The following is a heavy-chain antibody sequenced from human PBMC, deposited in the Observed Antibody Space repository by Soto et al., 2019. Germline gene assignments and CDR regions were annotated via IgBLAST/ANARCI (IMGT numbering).Heavy chain of an antibody. CDR2: IIPIFGTA. CDR3: ARGYCSGGSCYSCDY. CDR1: GGTFSSYA. J-gene: IGHJ4*02. Sequence: ASVKVSCKASGGTFSSYAISWVRQAPGQGLEWMGGIIPIFGTANYAQKFQGRVTITADKSTSTAYMELSSLRSEDTAVDYCARGYCSGGSCYSCDYWGQGTLVTVSS. D-gene: IGHD2-15*01. V-gene: IGHV1-69*06.